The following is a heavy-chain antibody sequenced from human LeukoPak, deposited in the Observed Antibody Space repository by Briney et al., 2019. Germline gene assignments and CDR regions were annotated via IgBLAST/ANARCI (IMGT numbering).Heavy chain of an antibody. V-gene: IGHV1-3*01. D-gene: IGHD4-17*01. Sequence: ASVKVSCKASGYTFTSYAMHWVRQAPGQRLEWMGWINAGNGNTKYSQKFQGRVTITRDTSASTAYMELSSLRSEDTAVYYCARDPDDHGDYFDYWGQGTLVTVSS. CDR3: ARDPDDHGDYFDY. CDR2: INAGNGNT. J-gene: IGHJ4*02. CDR1: GYTFTSYA.